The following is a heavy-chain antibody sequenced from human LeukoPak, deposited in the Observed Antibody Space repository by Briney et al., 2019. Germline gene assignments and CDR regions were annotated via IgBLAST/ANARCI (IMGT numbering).Heavy chain of an antibody. D-gene: IGHD6-19*01. CDR1: GFTFSSYG. CDR3: AKAIAVAGY. Sequence: GGSLRLSCAASGFTFSSYGMHWVRQAPGKGLEWVAVISYDGSNKYYADSVKGRFTTSRDNSKNTLYLQMNSLRAEDTAVYYCAKAIAVAGYWGQGTLATVSS. J-gene: IGHJ4*02. CDR2: ISYDGSNK. V-gene: IGHV3-30*18.